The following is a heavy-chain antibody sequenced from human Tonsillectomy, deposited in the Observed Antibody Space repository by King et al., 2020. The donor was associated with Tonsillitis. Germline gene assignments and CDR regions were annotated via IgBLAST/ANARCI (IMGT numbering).Heavy chain of an antibody. CDR3: ARDRSSGWFSLDY. CDR1: GFTVGTTY. J-gene: IGHJ4*02. CDR2: MYSSSTT. V-gene: IGHV3-53*01. Sequence: VQLVESGGGLIQPGGSLRLSCAASGFTVGTTYMNWVRQAPGKGLEWVSVMYSSSTTYYADAVKGRFTISRDNAKNTLYLQMNNLRVEDTAVYYCARDRSSGWFSLDYWGQGTLVTVSS. D-gene: IGHD6-19*01.